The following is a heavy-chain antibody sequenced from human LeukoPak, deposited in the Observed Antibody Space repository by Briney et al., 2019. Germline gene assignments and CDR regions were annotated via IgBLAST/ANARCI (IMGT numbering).Heavy chain of an antibody. CDR1: GYTFSDYG. CDR3: TRDVSRGYMDL. CDR2: ISVSSGTT. J-gene: IGHJ4*02. V-gene: IGHV1-18*01. D-gene: IGHD6-25*01. Sequence: ASVKVSCKASGYTFSDYGVTWVRQAPEQGLEWMGWISVSSGTTTYAEDFQGRLTISTDSSTGTAYMEIRSLRPDDTAVYFCTRDVSRGYMDLWGQGSLVTVAS.